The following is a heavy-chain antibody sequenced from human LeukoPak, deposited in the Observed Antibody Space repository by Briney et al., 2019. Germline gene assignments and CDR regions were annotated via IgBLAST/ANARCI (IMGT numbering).Heavy chain of an antibody. J-gene: IGHJ4*02. CDR1: GFTFSSYA. Sequence: GGSLRLSCAASGFTFSSYAMSWVRQAPGKGLEWVSAIRGSGGGTNYADSVKGRFTISRDNSKNTLYLQMNSLRAEDTAVYYCAKVNDYGRFFDYWGQGTLVTVSS. D-gene: IGHD4-17*01. V-gene: IGHV3-23*01. CDR2: IRGSGGGT. CDR3: AKVNDYGRFFDY.